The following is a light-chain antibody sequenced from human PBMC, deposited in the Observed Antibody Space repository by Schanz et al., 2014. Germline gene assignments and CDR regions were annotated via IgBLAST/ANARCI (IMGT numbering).Light chain of an antibody. CDR1: QSVTSTY. Sequence: EIVLTQSPGTLSLSPGQRATLSCRASQSVTSTYLAWYQQKPGQAPRLLIYGASSRATGIPDRFSGSGSVTDFTLTISSLQSEDFAVYYCQHYHSWPYTFGQGSKLDIK. CDR3: QHYHSWPYT. J-gene: IGKJ2*01. V-gene: IGKV3-20*01. CDR2: GAS.